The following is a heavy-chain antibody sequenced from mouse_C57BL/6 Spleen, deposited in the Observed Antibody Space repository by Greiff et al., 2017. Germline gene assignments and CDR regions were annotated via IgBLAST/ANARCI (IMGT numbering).Heavy chain of an antibody. Sequence: EVKLEESGGGLVQPGGSMKLSCAASGFTFSDAWMDWVRQSPEKGLEWVAEIRNKANNHATYYAESVKGRFTISRYDSTSGVYLQMNSLRAEDTGIYYGTRIPGLLPDSWYFDVWGTGTTVTVSS. CDR3: TRIPGLLPDSWYFDV. J-gene: IGHJ1*03. V-gene: IGHV6-6*01. D-gene: IGHD1-1*01. CDR1: GFTFSDAW. CDR2: IRNKANNHAT.